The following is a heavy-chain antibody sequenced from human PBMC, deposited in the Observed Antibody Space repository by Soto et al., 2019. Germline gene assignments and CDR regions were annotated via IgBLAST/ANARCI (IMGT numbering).Heavy chain of an antibody. CDR2: IYPSHSDT. Sequence: PXESTKISWEGSGYNFAGYWIAWVRPMPGKGLELMAIIYPSHSDTRYRPSFQGQVTISADKSISSAYLQWSSLRPSDTAMYYCARGGVSTRTFDYWGQGTPVTVSS. V-gene: IGHV5-51*01. CDR1: GYNFAGYW. CDR3: ARGGVSTRTFDY. D-gene: IGHD3-3*01. J-gene: IGHJ4*02.